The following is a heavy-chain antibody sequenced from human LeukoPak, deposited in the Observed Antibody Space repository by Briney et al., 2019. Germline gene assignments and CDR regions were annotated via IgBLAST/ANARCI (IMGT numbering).Heavy chain of an antibody. J-gene: IGHJ4*02. CDR3: AREAYGYRGLDY. D-gene: IGHD5-18*01. CDR1: GLTVNTNY. Sequence: GGSLRLSCAASGLTVNTNYMTWVRQAPGKGLEWVSLIYSGGSTYYADSVKGRFTISRDNSKNTLYLQMNSLRAEDTAVYYCAREAYGYRGLDYWGQGTLVTVSS. V-gene: IGHV3-53*01. CDR2: IYSGGST.